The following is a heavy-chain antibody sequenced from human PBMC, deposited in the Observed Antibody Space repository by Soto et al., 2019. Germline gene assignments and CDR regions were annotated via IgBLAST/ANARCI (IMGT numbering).Heavy chain of an antibody. CDR2: IYYSGST. CDR3: ARLSWTCSGGSCYGWNWFDP. CDR1: GGSVSSSSYY. D-gene: IGHD2-15*01. J-gene: IGHJ5*02. Sequence: SETLSLTCTVSGGSVSSSSYYWGWIRQPPGKGQERIGSIYYSGSTYYNPSLKSRVTISVDTSKNQFSLKLSSVTAADTAVYYCARLSWTCSGGSCYGWNWFDPWGQGTLVTVSS. V-gene: IGHV4-39*01.